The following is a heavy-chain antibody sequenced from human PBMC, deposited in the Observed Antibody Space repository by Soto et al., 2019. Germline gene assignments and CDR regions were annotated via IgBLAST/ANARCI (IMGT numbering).Heavy chain of an antibody. CDR1: GYSFTTYY. CDR2: INPGGGST. J-gene: IGHJ4*02. CDR3: AKDGDVGPKSSEWNHFDQ. V-gene: IGHV1-46*03. Sequence: QVQLVQSGAEVKKPVASVKVSCKASGYSFTTYYIHLVRQAPGQGLEWMGIINPGGGSTTYAQKYNGSFTMTREASTTTVYMDLSSLRSEDTGVSYRAKDGDVGPKSSEWNHFDQWGQGTLVTVSS. D-gene: IGHD6-19*01.